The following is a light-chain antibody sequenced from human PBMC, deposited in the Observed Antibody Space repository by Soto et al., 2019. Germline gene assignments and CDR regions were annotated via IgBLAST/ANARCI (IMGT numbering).Light chain of an antibody. J-gene: IGLJ1*01. CDR1: SSDVGGYNY. CDR3: SSYTSSSTLEV. V-gene: IGLV2-14*01. Sequence: QSVLTQPASVSGSPGQSITISCTGTSSDVGGYNYVSWSQQHPGKAPKLMIYDVSNRPSGVSNRFSGSKSGNTASLTISGLQAEDEADYYCSSYTSSSTLEVFGTGTKVTVL. CDR2: DVS.